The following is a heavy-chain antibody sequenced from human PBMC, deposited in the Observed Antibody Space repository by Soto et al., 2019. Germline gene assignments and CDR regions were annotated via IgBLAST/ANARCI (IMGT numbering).Heavy chain of an antibody. Sequence: SVKVSCKASGFTFTSSAVQCVRQARGQLLEWIGWIVVGSGNTNYAQKFQERVTITRDMSTSTAYMELSSLRSEDTAAYYCAADKAYDSSGYYFGYYYYGMDVWGQGTTVTVSS. J-gene: IGHJ6*02. CDR1: GFTFTSSA. CDR3: AADKAYDSSGYYFGYYYYGMDV. V-gene: IGHV1-58*01. CDR2: IVVGSGNT. D-gene: IGHD3-22*01.